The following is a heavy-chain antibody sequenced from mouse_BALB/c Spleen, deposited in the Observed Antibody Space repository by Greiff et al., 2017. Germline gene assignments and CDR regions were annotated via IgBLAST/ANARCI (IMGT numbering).Heavy chain of an antibody. D-gene: IGHD2-10*02. CDR2: ISSGGSYT. V-gene: IGHV5-6*01. CDR1: GFTFSSYG. Sequence: EVQVVESGGDLVKPGGSLKLSCAASGFTFSSYGMSWVRQTPDKRLEWVATISSGGSYTYYPDSVKGRFTISRDNAKNTLYLQMSSLKSEDTAIYYCARYGNYAMDYWGQGTSVTVSS. J-gene: IGHJ4*01. CDR3: ARYGNYAMDY.